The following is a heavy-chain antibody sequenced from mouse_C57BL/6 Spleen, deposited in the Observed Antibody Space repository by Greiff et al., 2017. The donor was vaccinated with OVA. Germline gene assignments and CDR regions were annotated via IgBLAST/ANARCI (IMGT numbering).Heavy chain of an antibody. V-gene: IGHV1-5*01. J-gene: IGHJ2*01. CDR3: TRKTTVPRGDYFDY. CDR2: IYPGNSDT. D-gene: IGHD1-1*01. Sequence: VQLQQSGTVLARPGASVKMSCKTSGYTFTSYWMHWVKQRPGQGLEWIGAIYPGNSDTSYNQKFKGKAKLTAVTSASTAYMELSSLTNEDSAVYYCTRKTTVPRGDYFDYWGQGTTLTVSS. CDR1: GYTFTSYW.